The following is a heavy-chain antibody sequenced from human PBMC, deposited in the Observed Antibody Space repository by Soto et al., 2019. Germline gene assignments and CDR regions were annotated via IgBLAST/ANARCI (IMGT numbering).Heavy chain of an antibody. D-gene: IGHD3-9*01. CDR1: GYSFAGHY. Sequence: QVQLVQSGAEVKKPGASVRVSCKTSGYSFAGHYLHWVRQALGQGLDWMGWINPNSGGTIYAQRFQGRVTMTRDTSISTAYMVLTSLRSDDTAVYYCARDSHYDILTGYSRNAFDMWGRGTVVTVSS. J-gene: IGHJ3*02. CDR3: ARDSHYDILTGYSRNAFDM. V-gene: IGHV1-2*02. CDR2: INPNSGGT.